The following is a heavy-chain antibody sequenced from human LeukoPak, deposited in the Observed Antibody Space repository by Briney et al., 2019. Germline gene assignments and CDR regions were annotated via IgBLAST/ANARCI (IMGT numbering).Heavy chain of an antibody. V-gene: IGHV3-23*01. D-gene: IGHD3-22*01. Sequence: GGSLRLSCAASGFTFTTYAMSWVRQAPGKGLEWVSSITGSSASTYYADSVKGRFTISRDNSKNTLYLQMNSLRAEDTAVYFCAKLDYYDTHWGQGTLVTVSS. CDR3: AKLDYYDTH. CDR2: ITGSSAST. CDR1: GFTFTTYA. J-gene: IGHJ4*02.